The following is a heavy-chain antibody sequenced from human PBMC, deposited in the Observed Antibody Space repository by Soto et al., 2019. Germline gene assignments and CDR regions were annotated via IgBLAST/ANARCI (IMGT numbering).Heavy chain of an antibody. V-gene: IGHV1-46*01. J-gene: IGHJ6*02. CDR1: GYTFTSYY. CDR3: ARVADTTTTIGSLDV. CDR2: INPSGGST. Sequence: GASVKVSCKASGYTFTSYYMHWVRQAPGQGLEWMGIINPSGGSTSYAQKFQGRVTMTRDTSTSTVYMELNSLRAEDTAVYYCARVADTTTTIGSLDVWGQGTKVTFSS. D-gene: IGHD4-4*01.